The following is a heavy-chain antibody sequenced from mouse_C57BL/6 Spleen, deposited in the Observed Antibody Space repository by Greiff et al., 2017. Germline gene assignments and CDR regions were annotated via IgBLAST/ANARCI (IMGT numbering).Heavy chain of an antibody. Sequence: QVQLQQPGAELVKPGASVKLSCKASGYTFTSYWMHWVKQRPGQGLEWIGMIHPNSDSTNYNEKFKSKSTLTVDTSSSPAYMQLSSLASEDSAVYSCAMEEDSDYGYWGQGTTLTGSS. CDR3: AMEEDSDYGY. CDR2: IHPNSDST. V-gene: IGHV1-64*01. D-gene: IGHD2-5*01. J-gene: IGHJ2*01. CDR1: GYTFTSYW.